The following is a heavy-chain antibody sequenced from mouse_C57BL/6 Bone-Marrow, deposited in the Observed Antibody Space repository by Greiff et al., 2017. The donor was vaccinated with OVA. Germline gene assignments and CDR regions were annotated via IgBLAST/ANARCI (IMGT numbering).Heavy chain of an antibody. Sequence: QVQLKQSGAELARPGASVKLSCKASGYTFTSYGIIWVKQRTGQGLEWIGEIYPRSGNTYYNEKFKGKATLTADKSSSTAYMELRSLTSEDSAVYFCARSPLFDYWGQGTTRTVSS. CDR1: GYTFTSYG. J-gene: IGHJ2*01. CDR2: IYPRSGNT. CDR3: ARSPLFDY. V-gene: IGHV1-81*01. D-gene: IGHD6-1*01.